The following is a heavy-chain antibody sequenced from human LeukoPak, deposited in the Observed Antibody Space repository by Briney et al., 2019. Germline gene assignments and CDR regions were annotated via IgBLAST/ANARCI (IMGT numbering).Heavy chain of an antibody. J-gene: IGHJ4*02. Sequence: PGGSLRLSCAASGFTFSSYSMNWVRQAPGKGLEWVSSISSSSSYIYYADSVKGRFTISRDNAKNSLYLQMNSLRAEDTAVYYCAKDAYSYGYADYWGQGTLVTVSS. V-gene: IGHV3-21*01. CDR1: GFTFSSYS. CDR2: ISSSSSYI. D-gene: IGHD5-18*01. CDR3: AKDAYSYGYADY.